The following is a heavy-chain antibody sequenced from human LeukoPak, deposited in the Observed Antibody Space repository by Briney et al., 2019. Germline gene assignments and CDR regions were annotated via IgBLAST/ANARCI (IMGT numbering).Heavy chain of an antibody. V-gene: IGHV3-30*02. D-gene: IGHD1-26*01. CDR1: GFTFSSYG. Sequence: PGGALRLSSAASGFTFSSYGMHCVRQAPGKGLEWVAFIRYDGSNKYYEDSVKGRFTISRDNSKNTLYLQMNSLRAEDTAVYYCAKHSGSYYGSDYWGQGTLVTVSS. CDR3: AKHSGSYYGSDY. J-gene: IGHJ4*02. CDR2: IRYDGSNK.